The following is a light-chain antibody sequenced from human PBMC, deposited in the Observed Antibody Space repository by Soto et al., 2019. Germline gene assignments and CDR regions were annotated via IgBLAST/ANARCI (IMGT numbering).Light chain of an antibody. Sequence: TKSPSTLSASVGDRVTITCRASQSISSWLAWYQQKPGKAPKLLIYDASSLESGVPSRFSGSGSGTEFTLTISSLQPDDFATYYCQPDHSYVFGQGTKVDIK. CDR1: QSISSW. CDR2: DAS. V-gene: IGKV1-5*01. CDR3: QPDHSYV. J-gene: IGKJ1*01.